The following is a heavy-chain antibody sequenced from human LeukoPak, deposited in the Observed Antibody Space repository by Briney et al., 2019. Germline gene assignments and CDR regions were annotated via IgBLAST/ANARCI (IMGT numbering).Heavy chain of an antibody. D-gene: IGHD2-21*02. J-gene: IGHJ6*02. CDR1: GGTFISYA. CDR2: IIPIFGTA. Sequence: ASVKVSCKASGGTFISYAISWVRQAPGQGLEWMGGIIPIFGTANYAQKFQGRVTITADESTSTAYMELSSLRSGDTAVYYCARSYCGGDCTYYYYGMDVWGQGTTVTVSS. V-gene: IGHV1-69*13. CDR3: ARSYCGGDCTYYYYGMDV.